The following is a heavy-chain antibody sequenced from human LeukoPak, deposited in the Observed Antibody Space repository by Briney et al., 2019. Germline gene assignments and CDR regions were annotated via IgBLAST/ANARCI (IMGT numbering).Heavy chain of an antibody. CDR2: IYYSGST. Sequence: PSETLSLTCTVSGGSISSYYWSWIRQPPGKGLEWIGYIYYSGSTNYNPSLKSRVTISVDTSKNQFSLKLSSVTAADTAVYYCARERGGLRYFDWGGNWFDPWGQGTLVTVSS. V-gene: IGHV4-59*01. D-gene: IGHD3-9*01. CDR1: GGSISSYY. CDR3: ARERGGLRYFDWGGNWFDP. J-gene: IGHJ5*02.